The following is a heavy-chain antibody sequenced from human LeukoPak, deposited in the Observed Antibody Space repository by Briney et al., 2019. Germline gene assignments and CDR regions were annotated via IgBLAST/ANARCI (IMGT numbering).Heavy chain of an antibody. Sequence: GGSLRLSCAASGFTFSSYSMNWVRQAPGKGLEWVSSISSSSSYIYYADSVKGRFTISRDNAKNSLYLQMNSLRAEDTAVYYCARDLYCSSTSCGGSYFDYWGQGTLVTVSS. CDR3: ARDLYCSSTSCGGSYFDY. CDR1: GFTFSSYS. V-gene: IGHV3-21*01. J-gene: IGHJ4*02. CDR2: ISSSSSYI. D-gene: IGHD2-2*01.